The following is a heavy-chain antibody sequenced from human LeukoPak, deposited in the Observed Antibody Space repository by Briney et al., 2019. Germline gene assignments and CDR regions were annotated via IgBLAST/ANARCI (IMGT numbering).Heavy chain of an antibody. CDR2: IYYTGST. D-gene: IGHD2-15*01. CDR3: ARAVDRNWFDP. Sequence: PSQTLSLTCTISGGSISSGGYYWSWLRQHPGKDLEWIGYIYYTGSTYYNTSLKSRLSISVDTSKNRFSLKLSSVTAADTAIYYCARAVDRNWFDPWGQGTLVTVSS. V-gene: IGHV4-31*03. CDR1: GGSISSGGYY. J-gene: IGHJ5*02.